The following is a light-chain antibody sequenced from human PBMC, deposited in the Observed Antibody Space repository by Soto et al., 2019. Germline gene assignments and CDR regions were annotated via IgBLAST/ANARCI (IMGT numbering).Light chain of an antibody. CDR3: QQYGSSPPGRT. Sequence: EIVLTQSPGTLSLSPGERATLSCRASQSVSSIYLAWYQQKPGQAPRLLIYGASSRATGIPDRFSGSGSGKDFTLTISRLEPEDFAVYYCQQYGSSPPGRTFGQGTKVDIK. CDR2: GAS. J-gene: IGKJ1*01. CDR1: QSVSSIY. V-gene: IGKV3-20*01.